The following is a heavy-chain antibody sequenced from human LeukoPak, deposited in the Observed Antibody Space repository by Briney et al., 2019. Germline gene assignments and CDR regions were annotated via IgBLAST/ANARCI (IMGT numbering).Heavy chain of an antibody. CDR3: VKGRIYCCYPSLDY. V-gene: IGHV3-30*18. D-gene: IGHD2-2*01. CDR2: ISYDGNSK. Sequence: GGSLRLSCAASGFTFSDYGMHWVRQAPGKGLEWVAVISYDGNSKYYADSVKGRFTISRDNSKNTVYLQLSSLRPDDTAVYYCVKGRIYCCYPSLDYWGQGTLVTVSS. CDR1: GFTFSDYG. J-gene: IGHJ4*02.